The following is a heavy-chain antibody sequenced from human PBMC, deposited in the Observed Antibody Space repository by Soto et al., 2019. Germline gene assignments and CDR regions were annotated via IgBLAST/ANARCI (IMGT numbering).Heavy chain of an antibody. CDR1: GYTFTSYA. D-gene: IGHD3-22*01. CDR3: ARLTPDYYDSSGYYYPRGSFDY. CDR2: INAGNGNT. Sequence: ASVKVSCKASGYTFTSYAMHWVRQAPGQRLEWMGWINAGNGNTKYSQKFQGRVTITRDTSASTAYMELSSLRSEDTAVYYCARLTPDYYDSSGYYYPRGSFDYWGPETLLVTVSS. V-gene: IGHV1-3*01. J-gene: IGHJ4*03.